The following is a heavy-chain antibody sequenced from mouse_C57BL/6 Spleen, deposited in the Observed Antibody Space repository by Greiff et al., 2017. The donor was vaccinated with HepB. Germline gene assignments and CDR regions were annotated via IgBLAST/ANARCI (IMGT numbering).Heavy chain of an antibody. CDR2: IDTSDSET. J-gene: IGHJ3*01. V-gene: IGHV1-52*01. Sequence: QVQLQQPGADLVRPGSSVKLSCKASGYTFTSYWMHWVQQTPIQGLEWIGNIDTSDSETHYNQKFKDKDTLTVDKSSSTAYMQLSSLTSEDSAVYYCAREEDYYGSSYGWFAYWGQGTLVTVSA. CDR3: AREEDYYGSSYGWFAY. CDR1: GYTFTSYW. D-gene: IGHD1-1*01.